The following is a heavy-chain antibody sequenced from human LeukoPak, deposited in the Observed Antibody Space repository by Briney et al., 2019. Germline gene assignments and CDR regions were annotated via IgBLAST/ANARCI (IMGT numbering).Heavy chain of an antibody. Sequence: ASVKVSCKASGYTFTSCAMHWVRQAPGQRPEWMGWINAGNGNTKYSQKFQGRVTITRDTSASTAYMELGSLRSEDTAVYYCARARQWLAYFDYWGQGTLVTVSS. CDR3: ARARQWLAYFDY. CDR1: GYTFTSCA. CDR2: INAGNGNT. D-gene: IGHD6-19*01. V-gene: IGHV1-3*01. J-gene: IGHJ4*02.